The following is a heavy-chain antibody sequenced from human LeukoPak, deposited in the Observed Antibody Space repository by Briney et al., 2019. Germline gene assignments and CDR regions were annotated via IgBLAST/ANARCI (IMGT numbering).Heavy chain of an antibody. D-gene: IGHD2-15*01. V-gene: IGHV3-11*04. CDR1: GFTFSDYY. CDR2: ISSSGNTI. J-gene: IGHJ4*02. CDR3: ARSRAFSGGSPSDFDY. Sequence: PGGSLRLSCAASGFTFSDYYMSWIRQAPGKGLEWVSYISSSGNTIYYADSVKGRFTISRDNAKNSLYLQMNSLRAEDTAVYYCARSRAFSGGSPSDFDYWGQGTLVTVSS.